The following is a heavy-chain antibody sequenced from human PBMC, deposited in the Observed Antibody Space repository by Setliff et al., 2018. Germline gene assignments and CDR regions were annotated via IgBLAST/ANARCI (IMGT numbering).Heavy chain of an antibody. Sequence: ASVKVSCKASGYTFTNYYINWVRQAPGQGLEWMGIINPRAGTTSYAQELQGRVTMTRDTSTNTVYMELSSLRSEDTAVYYCARGGSPDCSTAGCRYGDYVYWGQGTQVTVSS. V-gene: IGHV1-46*03. CDR2: INPRAGTT. CDR1: GYTFTNYY. D-gene: IGHD2-2*01. J-gene: IGHJ4*02. CDR3: ARGGSPDCSTAGCRYGDYVY.